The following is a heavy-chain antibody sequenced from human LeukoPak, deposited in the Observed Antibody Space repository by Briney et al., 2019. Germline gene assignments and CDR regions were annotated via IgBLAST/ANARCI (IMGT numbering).Heavy chain of an antibody. CDR1: GFTFSSYW. CDR2: IKQEGSET. D-gene: IGHD2-15*01. Sequence: GGSLRLSCAASGFTFSSYWMSWVRQAPGKGLEWVANIKQEGSETYYVDSVKGRFTISRDNAKNSLYLQMNSLRAEDTAVYYCARETLGYCSGGSCRLSWTPILDYWGQGTLVTVSS. J-gene: IGHJ4*02. V-gene: IGHV3-7*01. CDR3: ARETLGYCSGGSCRLSWTPILDY.